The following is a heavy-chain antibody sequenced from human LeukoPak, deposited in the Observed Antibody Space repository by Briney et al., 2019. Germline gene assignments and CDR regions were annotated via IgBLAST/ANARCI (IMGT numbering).Heavy chain of an antibody. V-gene: IGHV4-59*12. D-gene: IGHD2-8*01. CDR3: ARDLIVCTNGVCWGGHWFDP. J-gene: IGHJ5*02. CDR1: GGSISSYY. Sequence: PSETLSLTCTVSGGSISSYYWSWIRQPPRKGLEWIGYIYYSGSTYYNPSLKSRVTISVDTSKNQFSLKLSSVTAADTAVYYCARDLIVCTNGVCWGGHWFDPWGQGTLVTVSS. CDR2: IYYSGST.